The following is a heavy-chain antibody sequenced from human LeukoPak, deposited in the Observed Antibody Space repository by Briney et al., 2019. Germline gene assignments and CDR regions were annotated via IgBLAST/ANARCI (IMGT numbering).Heavy chain of an antibody. CDR2: IYYSGST. CDR3: AGAAEYNWFDP. CDR1: VGSISSYY. V-gene: IGHV4-59*01. Sequence: SETLSLTCTVSVGSISSYYWNWIRQPPGKGLEWIGYIYYSGSTNHNPSPKSRVTISVDTSKNQFSLKLNSVTAADTAVYYCAGAAEYNWFDPWGQGTLVTVSS. J-gene: IGHJ5*02.